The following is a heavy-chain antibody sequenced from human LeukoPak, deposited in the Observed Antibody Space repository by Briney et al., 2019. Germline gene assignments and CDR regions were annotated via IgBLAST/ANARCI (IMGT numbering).Heavy chain of an antibody. J-gene: IGHJ4*02. V-gene: IGHV4-59*08. CDR1: GVSITTYY. CDR2: IYHSGST. Sequence: SETLSLTCTVSGVSITTYYWSWIRQPPGKGLEWIGYIYHSGSTNYNPSLKSRVTISVDTSKNEFSLKLTSVTAADSALYFCARQRTSGSASNLRVAQIDSWGQGTLVTVSS. CDR3: ARQRTSGSASNLRVAQIDS. D-gene: IGHD3-3*01.